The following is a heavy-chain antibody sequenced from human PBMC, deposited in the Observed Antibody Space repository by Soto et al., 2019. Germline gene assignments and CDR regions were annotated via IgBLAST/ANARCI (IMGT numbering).Heavy chain of an antibody. J-gene: IGHJ5*02. Sequence: PGGSLRLSCAASGFTLSRYWMNWVRQAPGKGLVWVSRISNEDSSTTYADSVKGRFAMSRDNAKNTLYLQMNSLRVEDTAVYFCARGSRYSGSKSWFDPWGQGTLVTVSS. D-gene: IGHD5-12*01. CDR3: ARGSRYSGSKSWFDP. CDR2: ISNEDSST. V-gene: IGHV3-74*03. CDR1: GFTLSRYW.